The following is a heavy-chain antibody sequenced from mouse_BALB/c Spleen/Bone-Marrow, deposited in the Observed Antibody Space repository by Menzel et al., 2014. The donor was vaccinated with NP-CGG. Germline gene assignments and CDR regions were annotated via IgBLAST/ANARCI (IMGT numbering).Heavy chain of an antibody. CDR2: INPYNGGT. CDR3: ARGDYSHYYAMDY. CDR1: GYSFTGYT. Sequence: VQLKESGPELVKPGASMKISCKASGYSFTGYTMNWVKQSHGKNLEWIGLINPYNGGTSYNQKFKGKATLTVDKSSSTAYMELLSLTSEDSAVYYCARGDYSHYYAMDYWGQGTSVTVSS. D-gene: IGHD1-1*01. V-gene: IGHV1-18*01. J-gene: IGHJ4*01.